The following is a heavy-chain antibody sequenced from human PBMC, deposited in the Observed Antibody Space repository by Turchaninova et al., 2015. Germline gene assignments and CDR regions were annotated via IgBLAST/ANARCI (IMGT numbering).Heavy chain of an antibody. V-gene: IGHV1-18*01. J-gene: IGHJ5*02. CDR3: VRGWDGTKLDP. Sequence: VQLVQSGGEVKKPGSSRKASCNASGYSFITYGISWVRQAPGQGLEWMGWITPDSGKTNYAQKFQDRVRMTTDTSTNTIYMELRSLRNDDTAVYYCVRGWDGTKLDPWGQGTLVNVSS. D-gene: IGHD1-26*01. CDR1: GYSFITYG. CDR2: ITPDSGKT.